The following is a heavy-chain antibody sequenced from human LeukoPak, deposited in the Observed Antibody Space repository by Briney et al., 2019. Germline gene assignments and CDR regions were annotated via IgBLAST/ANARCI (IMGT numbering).Heavy chain of an antibody. Sequence: SETLSLTCTVSGGSLSSGGYYWSWIRQPAGKGLEWIGRIYTNGNTNYNPSLKSRVTISVDTSKNQFSLKLSSVTAADTAVYYCASQRYIVGAYRVYGAFDIWGQGTMVTVSS. D-gene: IGHD1-26*01. CDR1: GGSLSSGGYY. CDR2: IYTNGNT. V-gene: IGHV4-61*02. CDR3: ASQRYIVGAYRVYGAFDI. J-gene: IGHJ3*02.